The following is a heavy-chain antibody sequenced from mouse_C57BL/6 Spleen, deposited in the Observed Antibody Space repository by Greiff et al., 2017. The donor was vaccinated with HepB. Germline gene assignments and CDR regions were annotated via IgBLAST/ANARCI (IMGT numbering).Heavy chain of an antibody. J-gene: IGHJ4*01. CDR3: ARSNYGAMDY. CDR1: GYTFTSYW. D-gene: IGHD2-5*01. CDR2: IDPSDSET. Sequence: QVQLQQPGAELVRPGSSVKLSCKASGYTFTSYWMHWVKQRPIQGLEWIGNIDPSDSETHYNQKFKDKATLTVDKSSSTAYMQLSSLTSADSAVYYCARSNYGAMDYWGQGTSGTVSS. V-gene: IGHV1-52*01.